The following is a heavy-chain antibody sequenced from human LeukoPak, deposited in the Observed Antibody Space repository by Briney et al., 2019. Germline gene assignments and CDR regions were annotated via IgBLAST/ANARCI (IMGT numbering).Heavy chain of an antibody. CDR1: GYTFTSYY. V-gene: IGHV1-46*01. CDR3: ARVKAYYDFWSGYYYPYYYYMDV. D-gene: IGHD3-3*01. J-gene: IGHJ6*03. CDR2: INPSGGST. Sequence: ASVTVSCKASGYTFTSYYMHWVRQAPGEGREWMGLINPSGGSTNYAQTFQGRVTITMNTSISTAYMELSSLISEDTAVYYCARVKAYYDFWSGYYYPYYYYMDVWGKGTTVTVSS.